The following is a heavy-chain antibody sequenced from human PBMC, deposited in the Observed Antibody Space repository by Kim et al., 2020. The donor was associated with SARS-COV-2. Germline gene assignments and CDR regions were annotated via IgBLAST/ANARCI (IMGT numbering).Heavy chain of an antibody. CDR1: GFTFNLYG. CDR2: IWPDGSQE. Sequence: GGSLRLSCEASGFTFNLYGMHWVRQAPGKGLEWVAVIWPDGSQEYYADSVRGRLTIYRDYSKNTPYLQMNSLRAEDTAVYYCARDTPPGGTFYLDSLA. D-gene: IGHD1-26*01. CDR3: ARDTPPGGTFYLDS. V-gene: IGHV3-33*01. J-gene: IGHJ5*01.